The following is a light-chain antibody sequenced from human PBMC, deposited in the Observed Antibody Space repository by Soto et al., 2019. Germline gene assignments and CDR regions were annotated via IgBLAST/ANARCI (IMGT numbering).Light chain of an antibody. CDR1: QSIRSR. V-gene: IGKV1-5*01. CDR2: DAS. Sequence: DIQMTQSPSTLSASVGDRVTITCRASQSIRSRLAWFQQKPGKAPKLLIYDASSLESGVPQGFSGSGSGTEFTLTISSLQTDDFSTYYCQQYHSYWTFGQGTKVDI. CDR3: QQYHSYWT. J-gene: IGKJ1*01.